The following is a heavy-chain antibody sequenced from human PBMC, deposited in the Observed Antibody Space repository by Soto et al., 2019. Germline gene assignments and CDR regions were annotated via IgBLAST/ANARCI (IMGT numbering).Heavy chain of an antibody. J-gene: IGHJ3*02. Sequence: QVQLVESGGGVVQPGRSLRLSCAASGFTFSSYGMHWVRQAPGKGLEWVAVISYDGSNKYYADSVKGRFTISRDNSXNXXYLQMNSLRAEDTAVYYCAKDSLESSWYSGHAFDIWGQGTMVTVSS. CDR3: AKDSLESSWYSGHAFDI. V-gene: IGHV3-30*18. D-gene: IGHD6-13*01. CDR1: GFTFSSYG. CDR2: ISYDGSNK.